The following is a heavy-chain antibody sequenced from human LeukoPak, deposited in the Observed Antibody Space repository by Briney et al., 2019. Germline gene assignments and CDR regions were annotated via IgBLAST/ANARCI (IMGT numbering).Heavy chain of an antibody. V-gene: IGHV1-24*01. Sequence: ASVKVSCKVSGYTLTELSMHWVRQAPGKGIEWMGGFVPEDGETIYAQKFQGRVTMTEDTSTDTAYMELSSLRSEDTAVYYCATAHYYYDSSGRAYNWFDPWGQGTLVTVSS. J-gene: IGHJ5*02. CDR2: FVPEDGET. CDR3: ATAHYYYDSSGRAYNWFDP. CDR1: GYTLTELS. D-gene: IGHD3-22*01.